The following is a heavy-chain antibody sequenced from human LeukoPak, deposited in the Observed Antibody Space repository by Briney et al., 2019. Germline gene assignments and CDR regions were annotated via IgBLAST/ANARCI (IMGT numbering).Heavy chain of an antibody. J-gene: IGHJ4*02. CDR1: GFTFRSYW. V-gene: IGHV3-74*01. Sequence: GGSLRLSCAASGFTFRSYWMHWVRQAPGKGLEWVSRVIRDGSFTNYADSVKGRFTISRDNAKNTLYLQMSSLRAEDTAVYYCTRYNNDHFDYWGQGTLVTVSS. CDR3: TRYNNDHFDY. D-gene: IGHD1-14*01. CDR2: VIRDGSFT.